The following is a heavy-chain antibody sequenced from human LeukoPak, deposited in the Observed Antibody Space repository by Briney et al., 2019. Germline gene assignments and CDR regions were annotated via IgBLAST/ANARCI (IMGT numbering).Heavy chain of an antibody. CDR3: ARLNDGYSGYDYALYFDY. CDR1: GGSISSYY. V-gene: IGHV4-59*08. J-gene: IGHJ4*02. D-gene: IGHD5-12*01. CDR2: IYYSGST. Sequence: SETLSLTCTVSGGSISSYYWSWIWQPPGKGLEWIGYIYYSGSTNYNPSLKSRVTISVDTSKNQFSLKLSSVTAADTAVYYCARLNDGYSGYDYALYFDYWGQGTLVTVSS.